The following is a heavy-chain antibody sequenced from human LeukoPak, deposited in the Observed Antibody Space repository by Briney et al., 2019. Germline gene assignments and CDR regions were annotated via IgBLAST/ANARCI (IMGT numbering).Heavy chain of an antibody. CDR1: GGSISSYY. J-gene: IGHJ4*02. Sequence: SETLRATCTVSGGSISSYYWSWIRQPPGKGLEWIGFIYYSGSTNYNPSLKSRVTISVDTSKNQFSLKLSSVTAADTAVYYCAGMRITAPTVRTLVYCGQGALVTVSS. V-gene: IGHV4-59*01. CDR3: AGMRITAPTVRTLVY. D-gene: IGHD6-13*01. CDR2: IYYSGST.